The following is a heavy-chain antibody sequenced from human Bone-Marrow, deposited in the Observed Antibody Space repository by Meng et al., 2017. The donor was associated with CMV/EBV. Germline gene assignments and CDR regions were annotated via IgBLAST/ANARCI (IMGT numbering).Heavy chain of an antibody. CDR2: ISRDGGFT. J-gene: IGHJ4*02. CDR1: GFNFDDYS. V-gene: IGHV3-43*01. CDR3: AKDISSSWYPTVYYFDY. Sequence: GESLKISCAASGFNFDDYSMHWVRQAPGKGLEWVSLISRDGGFTYYADSVKGRFTVSRDNSKNSLYLQMNSLRTEDTALNYCAKDISSSWYPTVYYFDYWGQGTLVTVSS. D-gene: IGHD6-13*01.